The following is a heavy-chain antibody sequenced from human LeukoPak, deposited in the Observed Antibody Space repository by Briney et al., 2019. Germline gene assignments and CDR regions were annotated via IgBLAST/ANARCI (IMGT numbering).Heavy chain of an antibody. CDR3: ARVVIEMATTFDY. CDR2: ISSSSSYI. D-gene: IGHD5-24*01. J-gene: IGHJ4*02. CDR1: GFTFSSYS. V-gene: IGHV3-21*01. Sequence: PGGSLRLSCAASGFTFSSYSMNWVRQAPGKGLEWVSSISSSSSYIYYADSVKGRFTISRDNAKNSLYLQMNSLRAEDTAVYYCARVVIEMATTFDYWGQGTLVTVSS.